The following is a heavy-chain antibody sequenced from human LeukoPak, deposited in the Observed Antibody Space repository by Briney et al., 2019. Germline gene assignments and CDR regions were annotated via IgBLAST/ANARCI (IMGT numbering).Heavy chain of an antibody. Sequence: SETLSLTCAVSGASISGSGYYLGWIRQPPGKGLEWIGNIYYTGNTYYNASLQSRVTISIDTSKNQFSLRLSSVTAADTAVYYCARHNPTVTTVDYWGQGTLVTVSS. D-gene: IGHD4-17*01. CDR2: IYYTGNT. J-gene: IGHJ4*02. V-gene: IGHV4-39*07. CDR1: GASISGSGYY. CDR3: ARHNPTVTTVDY.